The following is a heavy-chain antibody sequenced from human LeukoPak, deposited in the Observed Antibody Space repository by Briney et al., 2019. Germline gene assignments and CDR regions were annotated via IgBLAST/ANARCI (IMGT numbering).Heavy chain of an antibody. J-gene: IGHJ4*02. V-gene: IGHV3-48*01. Sequence: PGGSLRLSCAASGFTFSSYSMNWVRQAPGEGLEWVSYIGAAGSTIYYADSVKGRFTISRDNAKNSLFLQMNSLRAEDTAVYYCARDSSTYAGPPDYWGQGTLVTVSS. CDR2: IGAAGSTI. D-gene: IGHD2-2*01. CDR1: GFTFSSYS. CDR3: ARDSSTYAGPPDY.